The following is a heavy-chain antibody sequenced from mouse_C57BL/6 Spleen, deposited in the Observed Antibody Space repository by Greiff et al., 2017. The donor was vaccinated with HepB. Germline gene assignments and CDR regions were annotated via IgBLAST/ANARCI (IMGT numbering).Heavy chain of an antibody. J-gene: IGHJ4*01. CDR1: GFTFSSYT. CDR3: ARQGGYYGSSYDAMDY. Sequence: EVHLVESGGGLVKPGGSLKLSCAASGFTFSSYTMSWVRQTPEKRLEWVATISGGGGNTYYPDSVKGRFTISRDNAKNTLYLQMSSLRSEDTALYYCARQGGYYGSSYDAMDYWGQGTSVTVSS. D-gene: IGHD1-1*01. V-gene: IGHV5-9*01. CDR2: ISGGGGNT.